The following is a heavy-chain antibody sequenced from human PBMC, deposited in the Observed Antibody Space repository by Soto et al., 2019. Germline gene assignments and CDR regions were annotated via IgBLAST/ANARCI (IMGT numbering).Heavy chain of an antibody. Sequence: LTCTVSGGSISSGGYYWSWIRQHPGKGLEWIGYIYYSGSTYYNPSLKSRVTISVDTSKNQFSLKLSSVTAADTAVYYCARADTRYYDFWSGYSNWFDPWGQGTQVTVSS. D-gene: IGHD3-3*01. CDR2: IYYSGST. CDR3: ARADTRYYDFWSGYSNWFDP. J-gene: IGHJ5*02. V-gene: IGHV4-31*03. CDR1: GGSISSGGYY.